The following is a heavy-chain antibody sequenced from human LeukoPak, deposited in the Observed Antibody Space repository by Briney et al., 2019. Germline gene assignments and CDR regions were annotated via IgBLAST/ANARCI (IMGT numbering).Heavy chain of an antibody. D-gene: IGHD3-10*01. Sequence: GGSLRLSCAASGFTFSSYSMNWVRQAPGKGLEWVSYISSSSSTIFYADSVKGRFTTSRDNANNSPYLQMNSLRDEDTAVYYCARGIYGSGTYYPYNYWGQGTLVTVSS. CDR2: ISSSSSTI. J-gene: IGHJ4*02. CDR1: GFTFSSYS. CDR3: ARGIYGSGTYYPYNY. V-gene: IGHV3-48*02.